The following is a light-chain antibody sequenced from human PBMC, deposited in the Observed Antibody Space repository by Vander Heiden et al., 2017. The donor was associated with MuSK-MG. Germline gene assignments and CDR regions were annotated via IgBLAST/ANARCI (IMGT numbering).Light chain of an antibody. CDR2: AAS. J-gene: IGKJ2*01. V-gene: IGKV1-39*01. CDR3: QQCDSSPRT. Sequence: DIQMTQSPSSLSASVGDRVTITCRASQSVSSYLNWYQQRPGKAPKVLIYAASSLQSGVPSRFSGSGSGTDFTLTITRLQPEDFATYYCQQCDSSPRTFGQGTKLEIK. CDR1: QSVSSY.